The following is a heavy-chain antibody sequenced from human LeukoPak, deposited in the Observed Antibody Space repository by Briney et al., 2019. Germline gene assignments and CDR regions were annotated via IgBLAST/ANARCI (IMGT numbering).Heavy chain of an antibody. CDR2: INPSGGST. D-gene: IGHD1-26*01. V-gene: IGHV1-46*01. CDR3: ARGGSYLDY. CDR1: GYTFTSYY. Sequence: SAKLSRKPSGYTFTSYYMHWLRHAPGQGLDCMGIINPSGGSTSYAQKFQGRVTMTTDTSTSTVYMELSSLRSEDTAVYYCARGGSYLDYWGQGTLVTVSS. J-gene: IGHJ4*02.